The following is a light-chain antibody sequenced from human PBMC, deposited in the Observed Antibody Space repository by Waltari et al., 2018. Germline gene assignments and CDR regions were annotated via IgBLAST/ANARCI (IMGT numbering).Light chain of an antibody. J-gene: IGKJ1*01. CDR2: GAS. CDR1: QSVSSSY. Sequence: EIVLTQSPGTLSLSPGERATLSCRASQSVSSSYLAWYQQKPGQAPRVLIHGASNRATGIPDFTLTISRLEPEDCAVYYCQQYGSSPWTFGQGTKVEIK. V-gene: IGKV3-20*01. CDR3: QQYGSSPWT.